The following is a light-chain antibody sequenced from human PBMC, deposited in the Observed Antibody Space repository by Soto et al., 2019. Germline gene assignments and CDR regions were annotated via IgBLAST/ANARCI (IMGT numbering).Light chain of an antibody. Sequence: QSVLTQPASVSGSPGQSITISCTGTSSDVGSYNLVSWYQQHPGKAPKLMIYEVTKRPSGVPGRFSGSKSGNTASLTVSGLQAEDEADYYCSSHAGINNVVFGGGTQLTVL. V-gene: IGLV2-14*02. CDR3: SSHAGINNVV. CDR1: SSDVGSYNL. CDR2: EVT. J-gene: IGLJ3*02.